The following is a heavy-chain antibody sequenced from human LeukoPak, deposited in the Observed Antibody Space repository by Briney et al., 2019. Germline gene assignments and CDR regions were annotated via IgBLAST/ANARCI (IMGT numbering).Heavy chain of an antibody. CDR3: ATYYDSSGPTFDN. D-gene: IGHD3-22*01. V-gene: IGHV4-30-4*01. CDR2: IYYSGTN. J-gene: IGHJ4*02. CDR1: GGPLSRGDRY. Sequence: SQTLSLTCTLSGGPLSRGDRYCSWLRHPPGNCLEWFGYIYYSGTNYQNPSLKCRFTMSVDTSRSQFSLKRRSVSAADTAVYYCATYYDSSGPTFDNWGQGRSVSVSS.